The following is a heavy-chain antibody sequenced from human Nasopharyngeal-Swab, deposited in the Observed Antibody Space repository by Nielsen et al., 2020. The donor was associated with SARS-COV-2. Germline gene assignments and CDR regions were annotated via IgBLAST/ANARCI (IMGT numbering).Heavy chain of an antibody. CDR3: ARGLIVATIFHYYYYMDV. CDR2: MNPNSGNT. Sequence: ASVKVSCKASGYTFSSSYDINWVRQATGQGLEWMGWMNPNSGNTGYAQKFQGRVTMTRNTSISTAYMELSSLRSEDTAVYYCARGLIVATIFHYYYYMDVWGKGTTVTVLL. D-gene: IGHD5-12*01. CDR1: GYTFSSSYD. J-gene: IGHJ6*03. V-gene: IGHV1-8*01.